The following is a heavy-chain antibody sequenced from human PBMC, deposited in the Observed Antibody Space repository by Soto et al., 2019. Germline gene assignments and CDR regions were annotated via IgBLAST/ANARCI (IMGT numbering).Heavy chain of an antibody. Sequence: GGSLRLSCAASGFTFSSYGMHWVRQAPGKGLEWVAVISYDGSNKYYADSVKGRFTISRDNSKNTLYLQMNSLRAEDTAVYYCAKDKTLHYSGQGTLVSVSS. J-gene: IGHJ4*02. V-gene: IGHV3-30*18. CDR2: ISYDGSNK. CDR3: AKDKTLHY. CDR1: GFTFSSYG.